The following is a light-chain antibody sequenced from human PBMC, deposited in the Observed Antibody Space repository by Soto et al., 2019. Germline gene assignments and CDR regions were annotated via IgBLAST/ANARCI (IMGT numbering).Light chain of an antibody. CDR3: QQRSNWPQYT. V-gene: IGKV3-11*01. CDR1: QSVSSY. CDR2: DAS. J-gene: IGKJ2*01. Sequence: EIVLTQSPATLSLSPGERATLSCRASQSVSSYLAWYQQKPGQAPRLLIYDASNRATGIPARFSGSGSGTDFTLTISSLEPEDFVVYYRQQRSNWPQYTFGQGTKLEIK.